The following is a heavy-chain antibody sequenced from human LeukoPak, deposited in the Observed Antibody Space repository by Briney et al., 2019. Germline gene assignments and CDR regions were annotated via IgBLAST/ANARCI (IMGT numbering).Heavy chain of an antibody. D-gene: IGHD2-2*01. CDR1: GFTFSSDS. CDR3: ARDRTRGWPYCSSTSCSESDY. V-gene: IGHV3-21*01. CDR2: ISSSSSYI. J-gene: IGHJ4*02. Sequence: GGSLRLSCAASGFTFSSDSMNWVRQAPGKGLEWVSSISSSSSYIYYADSVKGRFTISRDNAKNSLYLQMNSLRAEDTAVYYCARDRTRGWPYCSSTSCSESDYWGQGTLVTVSS.